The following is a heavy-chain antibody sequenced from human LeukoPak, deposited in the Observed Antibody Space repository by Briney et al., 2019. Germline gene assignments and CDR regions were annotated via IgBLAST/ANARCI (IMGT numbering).Heavy chain of an antibody. CDR1: GGTFSSYN. Sequence: ASVKVSCKASGGTFSSYNISWVRQAPGQGGEWMGRIIPILGIAKYAQKFQGRDTITADKSTITAYMELSSLRSEDTAVYYCANNNVVVNYAFDIWGQGTMVTVSS. D-gene: IGHD3-22*01. J-gene: IGHJ3*02. CDR2: IIPILGIA. CDR3: ANNNVVVNYAFDI. V-gene: IGHV1-69*02.